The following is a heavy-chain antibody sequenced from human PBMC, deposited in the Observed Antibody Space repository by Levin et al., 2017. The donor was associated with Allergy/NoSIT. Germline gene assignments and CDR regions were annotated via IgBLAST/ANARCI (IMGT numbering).Heavy chain of an antibody. CDR3: AKDPNYGGNSYNWFDP. Sequence: PGGSLRLSCAASGFTFSSYAMSWVRQAPGKGLEWVSAISGSGGSTYYADSVKGRFTISRDNSKNTLYLQMNSLRAEDTAVYYCAKDPNYGGNSYNWFDPWGQGTLVTVSS. J-gene: IGHJ5*02. CDR2: ISGSGGST. CDR1: GFTFSSYA. D-gene: IGHD4-23*01. V-gene: IGHV3-23*01.